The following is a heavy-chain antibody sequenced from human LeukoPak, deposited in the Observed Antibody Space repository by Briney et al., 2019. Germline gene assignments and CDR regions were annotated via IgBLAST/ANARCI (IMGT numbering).Heavy chain of an antibody. D-gene: IGHD5-24*01. V-gene: IGHV3-73*01. CDR3: ARDPEMATMEGDLDAFDI. CDR2: IRSKTKSGET. Sequence: GGSLKLSCYVSGFTFSDSVIHWVRHAAGKGLEWFGRIRSKTKSGETAYAASVKGRFTISRDNAKNSLYLQMNSLRAEDTAVYYCARDPEMATMEGDLDAFDIWGQGTMVTVSS. J-gene: IGHJ3*02. CDR1: GFTFSDSV.